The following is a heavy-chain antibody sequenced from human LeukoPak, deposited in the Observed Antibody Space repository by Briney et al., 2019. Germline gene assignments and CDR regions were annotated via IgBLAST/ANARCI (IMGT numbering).Heavy chain of an antibody. CDR3: ARVASDTAMAPSGFDP. CDR1: GFTFSSYG. CDR2: ISSSGSTI. V-gene: IGHV3-48*03. Sequence: GGSLRLSCAASGFTFSSYGMNWVRQAPGKGLEWVSYISSSGSTIYYADSVKGRFTISRDNAKNSLYLQMNSLRAEDTAVYYCARVASDTAMAPSGFDPWGQGTLVTVSS. D-gene: IGHD5-18*01. J-gene: IGHJ5*02.